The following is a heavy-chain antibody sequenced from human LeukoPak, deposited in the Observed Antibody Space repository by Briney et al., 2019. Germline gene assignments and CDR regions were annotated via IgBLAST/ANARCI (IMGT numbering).Heavy chain of an antibody. CDR2: IKQDGSEK. CDR1: GFTFSSYW. Sequence: GGSLRLSCAAFGFTFSSYWMSWVRQAPGKGLEWVANIKQDGSEKYYVDSVKGRYTISRDNAKNSLYLQMNSLRAEDTAVYYCARRRFIRGPDVVNPFEYWGQGTLVTVSS. D-gene: IGHD3-16*01. J-gene: IGHJ4*02. V-gene: IGHV3-7*01. CDR3: ARRRFIRGPDVVNPFEY.